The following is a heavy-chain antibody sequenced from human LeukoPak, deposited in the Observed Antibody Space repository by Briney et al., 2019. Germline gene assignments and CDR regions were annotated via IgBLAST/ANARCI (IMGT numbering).Heavy chain of an antibody. D-gene: IGHD2-21*02. Sequence: PGGSLRLSCAASGFTFSSYDMHWVRQATGKGLEWVSAIVTAGDTYYPGSVKGRFTISRENAKNSLYLQMNSLRAGDTAVYYCARGFLRSAYCGGDCYGNWFDPWGQGTLVTVSS. V-gene: IGHV3-13*01. CDR2: IVTAGDT. CDR1: GFTFSSYD. CDR3: ARGFLRSAYCGGDCYGNWFDP. J-gene: IGHJ5*02.